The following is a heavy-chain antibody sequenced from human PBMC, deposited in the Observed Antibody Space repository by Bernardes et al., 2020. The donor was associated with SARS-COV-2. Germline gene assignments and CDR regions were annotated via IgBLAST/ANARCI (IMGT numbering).Heavy chain of an antibody. CDR1: GGSNKYYY. J-gene: IGHJ2*01. V-gene: IGHV4-59*08. CDR2: IYYSGTT. CDR3: ARHARDCTCNHARWCHTPILSHSNIRPCPRLSGCSFPNTACSWNCL. Sequence: SETLCLTCTVSGGSNKYYYWSWIRQPPGKGLEWIGYIYYSGTTNYNPSLKSRVTISIDTSKNQFSLKLSSVTAADTAVYYCARHARDCTCNHARWCHTPILSHSNIRPCPRLSGCSFPNTACSWNCLW. D-gene: IGHD2-8*01.